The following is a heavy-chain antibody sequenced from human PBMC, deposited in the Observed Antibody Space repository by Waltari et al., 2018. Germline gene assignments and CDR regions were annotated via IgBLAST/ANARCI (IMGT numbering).Heavy chain of an antibody. J-gene: IGHJ4*02. D-gene: IGHD2-15*01. Sequence: WWSGVRQSPGKGLKWIGQVQRSGRTNYNPSFASRVSISVDTSTNQFSLKLTSATAADTAVYFCARDRGRGIYLDTWGQGTLVTVSP. CDR2: VQRSGRT. V-gene: IGHV4-4*01. CDR1: W. CDR3: ARDRGRGIYLDT.